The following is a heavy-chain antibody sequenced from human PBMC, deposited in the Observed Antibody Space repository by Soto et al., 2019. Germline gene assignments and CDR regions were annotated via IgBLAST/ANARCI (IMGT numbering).Heavy chain of an antibody. V-gene: IGHV4-39*01. Sequence: TSETLSLTCTFSGCSISSNSYYWGWIRQPPGKGLEWIGSISYSESTYYSPSLKSRVTISVDTSNNQFSLKLSSVTAADTAVYYCAGHTYFDYFWGSYRLDYWGQGTLVTVSS. CDR3: AGHTYFDYFWGSYRLDY. D-gene: IGHD3-16*02. CDR2: ISYSEST. CDR1: GCSISSNSYY. J-gene: IGHJ4*02.